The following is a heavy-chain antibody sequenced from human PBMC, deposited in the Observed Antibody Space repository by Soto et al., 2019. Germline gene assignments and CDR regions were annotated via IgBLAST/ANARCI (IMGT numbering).Heavy chain of an antibody. CDR3: ARGLAADGA. CDR2: INAGSGNT. CDR1: GYTFTHYA. Sequence: QGQLVQSGAEVKKPGASVKVSCTAYGYTFTHYAIHWVRHAPGQRLEWMGFINAGSGNTKYSQTFQGRLTFTKDTSASTAYMDMSSLRSEDKAIYYCARGLAADGAWGQGTLVTVSS. J-gene: IGHJ5*02. D-gene: IGHD6-25*01. V-gene: IGHV1-3*01.